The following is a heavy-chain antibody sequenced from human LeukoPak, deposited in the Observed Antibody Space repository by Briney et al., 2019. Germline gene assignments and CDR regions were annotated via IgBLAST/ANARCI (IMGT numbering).Heavy chain of an antibody. CDR1: GRSISGYY. V-gene: IGHV4-4*07. CDR3: SRCLHHVYGDDNGFDP. D-gene: IGHD4-17*01. J-gene: IGHJ5*02. CDR2: IYTSETT. Sequence: WATLSLTRSVSGRSISGYYWSWIRQPAGKGLEWIRRIYTSETTNYNPSLKSRVTISVETYSNQSLLKLRSGLAADAAVDYYSRCLHHVYGDDNGFDPWGQGTLVTVSS.